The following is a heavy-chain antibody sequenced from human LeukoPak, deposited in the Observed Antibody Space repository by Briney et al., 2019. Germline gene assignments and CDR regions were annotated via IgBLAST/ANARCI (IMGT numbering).Heavy chain of an antibody. V-gene: IGHV3-33*01. J-gene: IGHJ4*02. CDR2: IWYDGSNK. CDR1: GFTFSSYG. D-gene: IGHD3-22*01. Sequence: PGGSLRLSCAASGFTFSSYGMHWVRQAPGKGLEWVAVIWYDGSNKYYADSVKGRFTISRDNSKNTLYLQMNSLRAEDTAVYYCAREGYDPCLDYWGQGTLVTVSS. CDR3: AREGYDPCLDY.